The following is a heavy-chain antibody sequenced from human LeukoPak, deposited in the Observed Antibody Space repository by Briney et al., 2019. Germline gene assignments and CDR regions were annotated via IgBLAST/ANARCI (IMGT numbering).Heavy chain of an antibody. Sequence: PSETLSLTCAVYGGSFSGYYWSWIRQPPGKGLEWIGEINHSGSTNYNPSLKSRVTISVDTSKNQFSLKLSSVTAADTAVYYCARGRGRKTGTTNYYYGMDVWGQGTTVTVSS. V-gene: IGHV4-34*01. CDR1: GGSFSGYY. J-gene: IGHJ6*02. CDR2: INHSGST. D-gene: IGHD1-7*01. CDR3: ARGRGRKTGTTNYYYGMDV.